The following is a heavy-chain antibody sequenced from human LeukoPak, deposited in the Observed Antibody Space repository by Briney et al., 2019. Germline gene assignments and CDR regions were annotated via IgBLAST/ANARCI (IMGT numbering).Heavy chain of an antibody. D-gene: IGHD3-22*01. J-gene: IGHJ6*02. CDR2: VIPILDIS. CDR1: GGTFSSYG. V-gene: IGHV1-69*04. Sequence: ASVKVSCKASGGTFSSYGITWVRQAPGQGIEWMGRVIPILDISNYAQMFQDRVTITADKSTSTAYMELSSLRSENTAVYFCARTNYYDSSGSQGPGTFYYGLDVWGQGTTVTVSS. CDR3: ARTNYYDSSGSQGPGTFYYGLDV.